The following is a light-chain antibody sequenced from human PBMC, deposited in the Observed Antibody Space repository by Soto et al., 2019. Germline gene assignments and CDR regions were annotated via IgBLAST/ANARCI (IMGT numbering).Light chain of an antibody. Sequence: QSVLTQPASVSGSPGQSIAISCTGTSSDIGGYNYVSWYQQHPGKAPKLMICDVNNRPSGVSNRFSGSKSGNMASLTISGLQAEDEADYYCCSYTTSSTYVFGTGTKVTVL. CDR1: SSDIGGYNY. V-gene: IGLV2-14*03. CDR3: CSYTTSSTYV. CDR2: DVN. J-gene: IGLJ1*01.